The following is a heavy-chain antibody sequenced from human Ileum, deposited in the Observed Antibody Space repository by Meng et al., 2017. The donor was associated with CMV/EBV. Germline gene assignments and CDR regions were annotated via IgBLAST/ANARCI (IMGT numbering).Heavy chain of an antibody. CDR2: INRDGSSA. D-gene: IGHD3-3*01. CDR3: ARDLRFMDHLADS. J-gene: IGHJ4*02. V-gene: IGHV3-74*01. Sequence: GGSLRLSCAASGFTFSSYWMHWVRQAPGKGRVWVSRINRDGSSASHADAVKGRFTVSRDNAKNTMYLQMNSLRAEDTAVYYCARDLRFMDHLADSWGQGTLVTVSS. CDR1: GFTFSSYW.